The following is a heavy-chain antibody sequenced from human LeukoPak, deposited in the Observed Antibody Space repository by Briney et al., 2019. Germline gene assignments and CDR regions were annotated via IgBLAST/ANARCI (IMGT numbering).Heavy chain of an antibody. Sequence: PGGSLRLSCAASGFTFSSYSMNWVRQAPGKGLEWVSYISSSSSTIYYADSVKGRFTISRDNAKNSLHLQMNSLRAEDTAVYYCARDREYSSSWYDYWGQGTLVTVSS. V-gene: IGHV3-48*01. CDR2: ISSSSSTI. CDR1: GFTFSSYS. D-gene: IGHD6-13*01. J-gene: IGHJ4*02. CDR3: ARDREYSSSWYDY.